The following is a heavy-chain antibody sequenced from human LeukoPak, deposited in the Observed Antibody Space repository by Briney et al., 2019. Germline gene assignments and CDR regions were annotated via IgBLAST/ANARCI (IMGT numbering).Heavy chain of an antibody. CDR1: GFTFSSYA. D-gene: IGHD5-18*01. Sequence: GSLRLSCAASGFTFSSYAMSWVRQAPGKGLEWIGYIYYSGSTNYNPSLKSRVTISVDTSKNQFSLKLSSVTAADTAVYYCARGDTAMVRTFDIWGQGTMVTVSS. CDR3: ARGDTAMVRTFDI. J-gene: IGHJ3*02. CDR2: IYYSGST. V-gene: IGHV4-59*01.